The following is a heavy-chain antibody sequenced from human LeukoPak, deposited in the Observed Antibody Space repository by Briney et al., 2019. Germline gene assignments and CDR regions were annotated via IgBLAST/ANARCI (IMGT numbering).Heavy chain of an antibody. Sequence: SETLSLTCTVSGGSISSYYWSWIRQPPGKGPEWIGYIYYSGSTNYNPSLKSRVTISVDTSKNQFSLKLSSVTAADTAVYYCARHGLELELPVSYYYYGMDVWGQGTTVTVSS. V-gene: IGHV4-59*08. CDR1: GGSISSYY. CDR3: ARHGLELELPVSYYYYGMDV. CDR2: IYYSGST. D-gene: IGHD1-7*01. J-gene: IGHJ6*02.